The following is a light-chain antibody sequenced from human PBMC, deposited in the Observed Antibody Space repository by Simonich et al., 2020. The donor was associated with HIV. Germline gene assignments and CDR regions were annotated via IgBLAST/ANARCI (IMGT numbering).Light chain of an antibody. V-gene: IGKV1-9*01. J-gene: IGKJ3*01. CDR3: QQLNSFT. CDR2: AAS. CDR1: QGISSY. Sequence: DIKLTQSPSFLSASVGDRVTITCRASQGISSYLAWYQQKPGKAPKPLIFAASTLQSGVPSRFSGSGSGTEFTLTISSLQPEDFATYYCQQLNSFTFGPGTKVDIK.